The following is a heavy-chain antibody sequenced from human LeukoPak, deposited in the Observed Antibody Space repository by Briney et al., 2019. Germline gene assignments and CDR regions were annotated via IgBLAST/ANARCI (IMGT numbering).Heavy chain of an antibody. Sequence: SETLSLTCAVYGGSFSGYYWSWIRQPPGKWREWIGEINHSGSTNYNSSLKSRVTISVDTSKNQFSLKLSSVTAADTAVYYCARRDYRKRMDYWGQGTLVTVSS. CDR2: INHSGST. CDR3: ARRDYRKRMDY. V-gene: IGHV4-34*01. CDR1: GGSFSGYY. J-gene: IGHJ4*02. D-gene: IGHD1-14*01.